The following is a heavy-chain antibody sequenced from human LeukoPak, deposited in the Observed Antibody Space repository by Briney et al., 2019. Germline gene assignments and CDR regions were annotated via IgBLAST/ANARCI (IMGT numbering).Heavy chain of an antibody. D-gene: IGHD2-2*01. CDR2: VNDRGDT. CDR3: ASSDVPAARGISKFDP. Sequence: PSETLSLTCGVSGGSSSGYYCNWIRQPPGKGLEWIGDVNDRGDTNYNPSLKSRVTISVDPSKNQFSLKVASVTAADTAVYYCASSDVPAARGISKFDPWGQGILVTVSS. J-gene: IGHJ5*02. CDR1: GGSSSGYY. V-gene: IGHV4-34*01.